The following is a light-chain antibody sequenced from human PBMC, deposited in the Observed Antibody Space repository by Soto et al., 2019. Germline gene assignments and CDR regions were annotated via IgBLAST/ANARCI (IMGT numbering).Light chain of an antibody. CDR1: QSISNDH. CDR2: GTS. J-gene: IGKJ4*01. Sequence: EIVLTQSPGTLSLSPGGRVTLSCRASQSISNDHLAWYQQKPGQAPRLLIHGTSNRATSIPDTFSGSGSGTDFTLTFSRLEPDDTEAYYCEYDSNTMIFGGGTKVVLK. CDR3: EYDSNTMI. V-gene: IGKV3-20*01.